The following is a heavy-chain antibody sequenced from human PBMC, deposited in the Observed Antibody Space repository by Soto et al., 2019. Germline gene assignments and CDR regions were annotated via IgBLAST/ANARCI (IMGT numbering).Heavy chain of an antibody. J-gene: IGHJ4*02. V-gene: IGHV4-59*01. Sequence: SETLSLTCTVSGGSISSYYWSWIRQPPGKGLERIGYIYYSGSTNYNSSLKSRVTISVDTSKNQFSLKLSSVTAADTAVYYCTTVVAYYDSSGYYYTDLFDYWGQGTLVTVSS. CDR3: TTVVAYYDSSGYYYTDLFDY. CDR1: GGSISSYY. CDR2: IYYSGST. D-gene: IGHD3-22*01.